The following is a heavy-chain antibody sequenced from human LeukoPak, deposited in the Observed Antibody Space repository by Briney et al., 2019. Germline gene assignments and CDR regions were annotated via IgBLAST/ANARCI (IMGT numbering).Heavy chain of an antibody. CDR3: ARDGPDTATSEGFDI. CDR2: LYGSGST. CDR1: GGSISTYY. J-gene: IGHJ3*02. V-gene: IGHV4-4*07. Sequence: PSETLSLTCTVSGGSISTYYWSWIRQSAGKGLEWIGRLYGSGSTDYNPSLKSRVTMSVDTSKNQFSLRLSSVTAADTAIYYCARDGPDTATSEGFDIWGQGTLVIVSS. D-gene: IGHD5-18*01.